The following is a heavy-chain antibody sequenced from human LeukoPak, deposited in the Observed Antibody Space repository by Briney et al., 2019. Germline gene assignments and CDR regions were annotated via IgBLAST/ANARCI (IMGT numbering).Heavy chain of an antibody. V-gene: IGHV3-30-3*01. J-gene: IGHJ5*02. D-gene: IGHD3-3*01. CDR2: ISYDGSNK. CDR1: GFTFSSYA. Sequence: GGSLRLSCAASGFTFSSYAMHWVRQAPGKGLEWVAVISYDGSNKYYADSVKGRFTISRDNSKNTLYLQMNSLRAEDTAVYYCAKDFLEWLLYYNWFDPWGQGTLVTVSS. CDR3: AKDFLEWLLYYNWFDP.